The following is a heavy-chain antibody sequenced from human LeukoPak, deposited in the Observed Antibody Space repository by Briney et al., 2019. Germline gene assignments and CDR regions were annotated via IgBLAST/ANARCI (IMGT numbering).Heavy chain of an antibody. CDR2: ISGSGGST. D-gene: IGHD5-18*01. J-gene: IGHJ4*02. CDR1: GFTFSSYA. CDR3: ARDHRGIQLWFFNY. Sequence: GGSLRLSCAASGFTFSSYAMSWVRQAPGKGLEWVSAISGSGGSTYYADSVKGRFTISRDNSKNTLYLQMNSLRAEDTAVYYCARDHRGIQLWFFNYWGQGTLVTVSS. V-gene: IGHV3-23*01.